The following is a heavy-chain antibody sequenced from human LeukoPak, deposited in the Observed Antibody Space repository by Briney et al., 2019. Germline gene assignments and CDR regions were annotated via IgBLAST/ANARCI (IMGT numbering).Heavy chain of an antibody. CDR3: ARGGYFSSTSCYYNWFDP. J-gene: IGHJ5*02. Sequence: ASVKVSCKASGNTFTSYDINWVRQATGQGLEWMGWMNPNSGNTGYAQKFQGRVTMTRNTSISTAYMELSSLRSEDTAVYYCARGGYFSSTSCYYNWFDPWGQGTLVTVSS. D-gene: IGHD2-2*01. V-gene: IGHV1-8*01. CDR2: MNPNSGNT. CDR1: GNTFTSYD.